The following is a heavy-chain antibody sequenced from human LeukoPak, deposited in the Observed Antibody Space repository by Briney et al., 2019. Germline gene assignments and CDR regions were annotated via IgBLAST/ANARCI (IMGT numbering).Heavy chain of an antibody. Sequence: SETLSLTCAVSGVSITDNWWSWVRQPPGKGLEWIGEILHTGPTNFNPSLKSRVTISMDRSKNQFSLKLSSVTAADTAVYYCTGNGYYSLEYWGQGTLVTVSS. V-gene: IGHV4-4*02. J-gene: IGHJ4*02. CDR2: ILHTGPT. CDR3: TGNGYYSLEY. D-gene: IGHD3-3*01. CDR1: GVSITDNW.